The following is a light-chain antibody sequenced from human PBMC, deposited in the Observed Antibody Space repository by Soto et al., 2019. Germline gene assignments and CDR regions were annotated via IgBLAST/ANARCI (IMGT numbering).Light chain of an antibody. CDR2: DAS. Sequence: EVVLTQSPGTLSLSPGERATLSCMSSQTVRNNYLAWYQQKPGQAPRLLIYDASNRATGIPARFSGSGSGTDFTLTISSLEPEDFAVYYCQQRSNWPPTFGQGTKVDIK. CDR3: QQRSNWPPT. CDR1: QTVRNNY. V-gene: IGKV3-11*01. J-gene: IGKJ1*01.